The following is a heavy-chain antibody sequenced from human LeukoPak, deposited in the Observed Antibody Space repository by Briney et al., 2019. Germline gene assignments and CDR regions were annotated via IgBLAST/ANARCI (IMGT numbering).Heavy chain of an antibody. Sequence: TSQTLSRTCAISGDSVSSKSASWNWIRQSPSRGLEWLGRTYSRSKWFNDYAVSVKSRITINPDTSKNQFSLHLTSVTPDDTAVYYCARGTGSLDYWGQGTLVTVSS. D-gene: IGHD1-26*01. CDR3: ARGTGSLDY. V-gene: IGHV6-1*01. J-gene: IGHJ4*02. CDR1: GDSVSSKSAS. CDR2: TYSRSKWFN.